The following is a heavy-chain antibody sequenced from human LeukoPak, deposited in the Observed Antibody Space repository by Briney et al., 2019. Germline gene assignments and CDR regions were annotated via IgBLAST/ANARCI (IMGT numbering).Heavy chain of an antibody. CDR1: GVSLSSHG. CDR2: TWSDGRSE. J-gene: IGHJ4*02. CDR3: ARDRGNDYFDS. Sequence: GGSLRLSCVVSGVSLSSHGMHWVRQAPGKGLEWLTFTWSDGRSEYYADSVKGRFTVSRDNSKNTVYLQINSLRVEDTAVYYCARDRGNDYFDSWGQGTLVTVSS. V-gene: IGHV3-33*01.